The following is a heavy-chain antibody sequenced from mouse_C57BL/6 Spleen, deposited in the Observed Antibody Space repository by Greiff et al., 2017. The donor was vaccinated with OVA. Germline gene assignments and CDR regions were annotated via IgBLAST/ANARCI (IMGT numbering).Heavy chain of an antibody. Sequence: QVQLKQSGPGILQPSQTLSLTCSFSGFSLSTFGMGVGWIRQPSGKGLEWLAHIWWDDDKYYNPALKSRLTISKDTSKNQVFLKIANVDTADTATYYCARILDYYGSSHYFDYWGQGTTLTVSS. D-gene: IGHD1-1*01. V-gene: IGHV8-8*01. CDR1: GFSLSTFGMG. CDR2: IWWDDDK. CDR3: ARILDYYGSSHYFDY. J-gene: IGHJ2*01.